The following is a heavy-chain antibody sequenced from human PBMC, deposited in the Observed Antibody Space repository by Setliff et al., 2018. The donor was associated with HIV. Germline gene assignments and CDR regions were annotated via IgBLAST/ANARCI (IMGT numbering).Heavy chain of an antibody. D-gene: IGHD2-21*01. V-gene: IGHV4-59*01. J-gene: IGHJ4*02. Sequence: SETLSLTCTVSGASISSYWWTWLRQPPGKELEYIGSIHHSGGTYYSPSLKSRVTISVDTSRNQFSLRLKYVTPADTAVYFCAKQPGGHSFFDSWGQGTLVTVSS. CDR3: AKQPGGHSFFDS. CDR1: GASISSYW. CDR2: IHHSGGT.